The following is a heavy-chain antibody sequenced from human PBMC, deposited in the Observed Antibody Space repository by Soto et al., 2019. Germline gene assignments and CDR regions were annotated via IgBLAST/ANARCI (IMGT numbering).Heavy chain of an antibody. V-gene: IGHV3-23*01. CDR2: IGGSNTDR. CDR3: AKDAVSYNGKWDWFDS. D-gene: IGHD1-26*01. J-gene: IGHJ5*01. CDR1: RFIFSDYA. Sequence: DVQLLQSGGGLVQPGGSLTLSCAASRFIFSDYAMNWVRQAPGKGLEWVSSIGGSNTDRYYADSVKGRFIISRDNSKNTMYLQMNGLRDDDTAVYYCAKDAVSYNGKWDWFDSWGQGTLVTVCS.